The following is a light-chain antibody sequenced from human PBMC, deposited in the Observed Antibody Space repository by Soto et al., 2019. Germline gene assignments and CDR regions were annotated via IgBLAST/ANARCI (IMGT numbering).Light chain of an antibody. CDR2: WAS. J-gene: IGKJ4*01. Sequence: DIVMTQSPDSLSVSLGERATINFKSSQSVLYISNNKNYLAWYQQKPGQPPKLLIYWASTRESGVPDRFSGSGSGTDFTLTISSLQAEDVAVYYCQQYYSTPLTFGGGTKVDIK. CDR3: QQYYSTPLT. CDR1: QSVLYISNNKNY. V-gene: IGKV4-1*01.